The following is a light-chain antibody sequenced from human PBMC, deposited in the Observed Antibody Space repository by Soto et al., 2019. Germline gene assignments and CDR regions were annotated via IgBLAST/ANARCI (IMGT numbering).Light chain of an antibody. CDR3: QQYGSSHYT. J-gene: IGKJ2*01. CDR2: DST. V-gene: IGKV3-20*01. CDR1: QSVSSNH. Sequence: EIVLTQSPGTLSVSPGERVTLSCGASQSVSSNHLAWYQVKRGQAPRLLISDSTRRATGIPDRFSGSGSGTNFSLTISSLEPEDFAVYYCQQYGSSHYTFGQGTKLEIK.